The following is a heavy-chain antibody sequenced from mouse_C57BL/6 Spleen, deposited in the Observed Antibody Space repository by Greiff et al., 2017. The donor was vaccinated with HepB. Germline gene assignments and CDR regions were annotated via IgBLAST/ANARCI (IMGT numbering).Heavy chain of an antibody. CDR1: GFNIKNTY. CDR3: ARAWIYYDYEGYAMDY. D-gene: IGHD2-4*01. V-gene: IGHV14-3*01. CDR2: IDPANGNT. J-gene: IGHJ4*01. Sequence: EVQLQQSVAELVRPGASVKLSCTASGFNIKNTYMHWVKQRPEQGLEWIGRIDPANGNTKYAPKFQGKATITADTSSNTAYLQISSLTSEDTAIYYCARAWIYYDYEGYAMDYWGQGTSVTVSS.